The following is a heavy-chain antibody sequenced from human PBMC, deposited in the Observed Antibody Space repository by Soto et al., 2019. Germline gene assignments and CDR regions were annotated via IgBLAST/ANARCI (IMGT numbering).Heavy chain of an antibody. CDR3: AKVKFVGYDSSLDAFDI. D-gene: IGHD3-22*01. CDR1: GFTFSSYG. J-gene: IGHJ3*02. Sequence: QVQLVESGGGVVQPGRSLRLSCAASGFTFSSYGMHWVRQAPGKGLEWVAVISYDGSNKYYADSVKGRFTISRDNSKNTLYLQMNSLRAEDTAVYYCAKVKFVGYDSSLDAFDIWGQGTMVTVSS. V-gene: IGHV3-30*18. CDR2: ISYDGSNK.